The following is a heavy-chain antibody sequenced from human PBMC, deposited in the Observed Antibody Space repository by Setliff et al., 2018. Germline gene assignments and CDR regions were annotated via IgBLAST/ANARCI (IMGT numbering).Heavy chain of an antibody. Sequence: PSETLSLTCTVSGDSISTGINYWSWIRQPAGKGLEWTGHIDRSGNTNFNPSLKSRVTISGDRSKNQFSLELRSVTVADTATYYCVRPGGTTVVARHFDYWGSGILVTVSS. J-gene: IGHJ4*01. CDR3: VRPGGTTVVARHFDY. CDR1: GDSISTGINY. CDR2: IDRSGNT. D-gene: IGHD2-15*01. V-gene: IGHV4-61*09.